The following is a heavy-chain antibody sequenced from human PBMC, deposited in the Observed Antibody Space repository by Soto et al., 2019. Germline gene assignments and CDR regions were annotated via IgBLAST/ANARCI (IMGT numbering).Heavy chain of an antibody. CDR2: IKRDGSEK. CDR3: ATDSGYGSGSSVNHYLAQ. CDR1: GFNFGSYW. V-gene: IGHV3-7*01. J-gene: IGHJ4*01. Sequence: GGSLRLSCVASGFNFGSYWMSWVRQAPGKGLEWLATIKRDGSEKKYVDSVKGRFTTSRDNAKNSLYLQMDSLRVEDTAVYYCATDSGYGSGSSVNHYLAQWGHGTLVTV. D-gene: IGHD3-10*01.